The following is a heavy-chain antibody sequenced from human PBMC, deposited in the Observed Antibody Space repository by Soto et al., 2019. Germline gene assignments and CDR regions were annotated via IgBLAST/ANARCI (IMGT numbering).Heavy chain of an antibody. D-gene: IGHD1-26*01. V-gene: IGHV3-30-3*01. CDR2: ISYDGSNK. J-gene: IGHJ4*02. Sequence: QVQLVESGGGVVQPGRSLRLSCAASGFTFSSYAMHWVRQAPGKGLEWVAVISYDGSNKYYADSVKGRFTISRDNSKNTLYLQMNSLRAEDTAVYYCARDRYSGSFLDYWGQGTLVTASS. CDR1: GFTFSSYA. CDR3: ARDRYSGSFLDY.